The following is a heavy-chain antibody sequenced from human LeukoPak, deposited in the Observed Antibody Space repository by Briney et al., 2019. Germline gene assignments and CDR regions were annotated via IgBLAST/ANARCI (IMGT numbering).Heavy chain of an antibody. CDR2: INSDGSIT. Sequence: GGSLRLSCAASGFAFSSHWMHWVRQGPGKGLVWVSRINSDGSITTYADSVKGRFTISRDNAKNTLYLQMNSLRAEDTAVYYCARGTYYDFWSGIIDDAFDIWGQGTMVTVSS. CDR3: ARGTYYDFWSGIIDDAFDI. D-gene: IGHD3-3*01. J-gene: IGHJ3*02. CDR1: GFAFSSHW. V-gene: IGHV3-74*01.